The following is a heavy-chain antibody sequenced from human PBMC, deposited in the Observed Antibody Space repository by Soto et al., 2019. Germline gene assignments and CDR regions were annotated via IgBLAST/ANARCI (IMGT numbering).Heavy chain of an antibody. D-gene: IGHD2-2*01. V-gene: IGHV1-18*04. J-gene: IGHJ6*02. CDR1: GYTFTSYG. CDR3: ARYLSVDYQLPRYGMDV. CDR2: ISAYNGNT. Sequence: ASVKVSCKASGYTFTSYGISWVRQAPGQGLEWMGWISAYNGNTNYAQKLQGRVTMTTDTSTSTAYMELRSLRSDETAVYYCARYLSVDYQLPRYGMDVWGQGTTVTVSS.